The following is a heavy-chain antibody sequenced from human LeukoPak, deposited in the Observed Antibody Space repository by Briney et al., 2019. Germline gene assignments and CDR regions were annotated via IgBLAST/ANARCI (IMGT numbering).Heavy chain of an antibody. V-gene: IGHV3-64*01. CDR3: ARAQRRGYYYGMDV. Sequence: GGSLRLSCAASGFTFSSYAMHWVRQAPGKGLEYVSAISSNGGSTYYANSVKGRFTISRDNSKNTLYLQMGSLRAEDMAVYYCARAQRRGYYYGMDVWGQGTTVTVSS. CDR1: GFTFSSYA. CDR2: ISSNGGST. J-gene: IGHJ6*02.